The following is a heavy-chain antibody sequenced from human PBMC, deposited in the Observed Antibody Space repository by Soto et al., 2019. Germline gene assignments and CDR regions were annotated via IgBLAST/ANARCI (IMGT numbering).Heavy chain of an antibody. CDR2: ISAYNGNT. Sequence: ASVKVSCKASGYTFTSYGISWVRQAPGQGLEWMGWISAYNGNTNYAQKLQGRVTVTTDTSTSTAYMELRSLRSDDTAVYYCARDLGYYYDSSGYGLGYWGQGTLVTVSS. CDR1: GYTFTSYG. V-gene: IGHV1-18*04. CDR3: ARDLGYYYDSSGYGLGY. D-gene: IGHD3-22*01. J-gene: IGHJ4*02.